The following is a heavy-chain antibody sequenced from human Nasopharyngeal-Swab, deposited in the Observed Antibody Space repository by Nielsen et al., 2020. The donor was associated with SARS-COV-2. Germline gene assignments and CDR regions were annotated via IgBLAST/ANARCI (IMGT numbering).Heavy chain of an antibody. D-gene: IGHD5-12*01. CDR1: GDSIDTYY. J-gene: IGHJ5*02. V-gene: IGHV4-4*07. CDR2: IYTSGST. Sequence: SETLSLTCTVSGDSIDTYYWSWIRQSAGKGLECLGRIYTSGSTVQRPSLKSRVTMSIDTSKNQVSLQLNSVTASDTALYYCAKDSGYELTWGQGTLVTVSS. CDR3: AKDSGYELT.